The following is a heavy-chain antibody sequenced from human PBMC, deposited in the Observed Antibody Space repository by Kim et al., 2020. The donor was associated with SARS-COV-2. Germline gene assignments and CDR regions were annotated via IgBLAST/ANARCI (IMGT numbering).Heavy chain of an antibody. V-gene: IGHV1-18*01. CDR1: GYIFSIYG. CDR3: VGGTWGEVNDY. J-gene: IGHJ4*02. CDR2: INTKDGDT. D-gene: IGHD3-16*01. Sequence: ASVKVSCKTSGYIFSIYGFSWVRQAPGQGLEWMGWINTKDGDTKYVQKFQDRVTMTTDSSTSTAYMELRSLKFDDTAVYYCVGGTWGEVNDYWGQGTLVTVSS.